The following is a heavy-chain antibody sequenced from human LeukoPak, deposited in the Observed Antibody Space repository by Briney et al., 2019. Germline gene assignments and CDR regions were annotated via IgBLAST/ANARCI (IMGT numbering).Heavy chain of an antibody. V-gene: IGHV4-4*07. CDR3: ARVKGGWQAYYYYGMDV. Sequence: SETLSLTCTVSGGSISSYYWSWIRQPAGKGLEWIGRIYTSGSTNYNPSLKSRVTISVDTSKNQFSLKLSSVTAADTAVYYCARVKGGWQAYYYYGMDVWGQGTTVTVSS. J-gene: IGHJ6*02. CDR2: IYTSGST. D-gene: IGHD1-26*01. CDR1: GGSISSYY.